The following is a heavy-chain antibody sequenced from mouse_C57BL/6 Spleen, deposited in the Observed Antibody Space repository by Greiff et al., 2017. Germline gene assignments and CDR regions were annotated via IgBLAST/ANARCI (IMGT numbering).Heavy chain of an antibody. CDR1: GYTFTSYW. J-gene: IGHJ3*01. Sequence: QVQLQQPGTELVKPGASVKLSCKASGYTFTSYWMHWVKQRPGQGLEWIGNINPSNGGTNYNEKFKSKATLTVDKSSSPAYMQLSSLTSEDSAVYYCARPPHSYGGLAYWGQGTLVTVSA. CDR2: INPSNGGT. V-gene: IGHV1-53*01. CDR3: ARPPHSYGGLAY. D-gene: IGHD1-2*01.